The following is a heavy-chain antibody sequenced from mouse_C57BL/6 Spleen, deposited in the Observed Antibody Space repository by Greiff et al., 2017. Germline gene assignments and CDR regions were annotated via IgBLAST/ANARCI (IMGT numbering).Heavy chain of an antibody. J-gene: IGHJ4*01. V-gene: IGHV1-54*01. Sequence: QVQLQQSGAELVRPGTSVKVSCKASGYAFTNSLIEWVKQRPGQGLEWIGVINPGSGDTNYNDKFKGKATLTADKSSSTAYMQRSSLTSEDSAVYFCASSGYYGSSYDYAMDYWGQGTSVTVSS. CDR3: ASSGYYGSSYDYAMDY. D-gene: IGHD1-1*01. CDR2: INPGSGDT. CDR1: GYAFTNSL.